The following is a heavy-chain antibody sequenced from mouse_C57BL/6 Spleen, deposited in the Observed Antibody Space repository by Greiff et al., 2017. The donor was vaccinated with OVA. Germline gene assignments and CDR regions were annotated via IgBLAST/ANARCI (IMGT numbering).Heavy chain of an antibody. V-gene: IGHV1-52*01. CDR1: GYTFTSYW. Sequence: VQLQQPGAELVRPGSSVKLSCKASGYTFTSYWMHWVKQRPIQGLEWIGNIDPSDSETHYNQKFKDKATLTVDKSSSTAYMQLSSLTSEDAAVYYCARREKDYDWFAYWGQGTLVTVSA. J-gene: IGHJ3*01. D-gene: IGHD2-4*01. CDR3: ARREKDYDWFAY. CDR2: IDPSDSET.